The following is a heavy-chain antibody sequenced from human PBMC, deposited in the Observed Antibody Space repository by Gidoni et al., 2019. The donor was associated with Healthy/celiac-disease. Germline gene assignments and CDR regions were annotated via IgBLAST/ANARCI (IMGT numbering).Heavy chain of an antibody. Sequence: QVQLVESGGVLVKPGGSLSLSCAASGFTFRDNYMRWVRQAPGKGLELVSYISSSRSYTNYADPVKGRFTISRDNAKNSLYLQMNSLSAEDTAVYYCARVTRGYDSSEMYYFDYWGQGTLVTVSS. CDR2: ISSSRSYT. CDR3: ARVTRGYDSSEMYYFDY. D-gene: IGHD3-22*01. J-gene: IGHJ4*02. V-gene: IGHV3-11*06. CDR1: GFTFRDNY.